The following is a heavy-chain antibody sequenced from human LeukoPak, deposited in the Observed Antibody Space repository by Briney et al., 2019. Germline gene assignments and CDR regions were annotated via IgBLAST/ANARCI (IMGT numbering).Heavy chain of an antibody. CDR1: GFIFNSYG. D-gene: IGHD6-19*01. CDR3: AKDITWGFSSGWYDY. CDR2: ISYDGSNK. Sequence: GGSLRLSCAASGFIFNSYGMHWVRQAPGKGLEWVAAISYDGSNKYYADSVKGRFTISRESSKNTLDLQMNSLRAEDTAVYYCAKDITWGFSSGWYDYWGQGTLVTVSS. V-gene: IGHV3-30*18. J-gene: IGHJ4*02.